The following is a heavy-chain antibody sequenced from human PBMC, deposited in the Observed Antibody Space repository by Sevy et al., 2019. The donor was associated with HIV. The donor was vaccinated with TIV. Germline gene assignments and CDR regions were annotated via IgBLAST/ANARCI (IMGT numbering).Heavy chain of an antibody. V-gene: IGHV4-59*01. D-gene: IGHD3-10*01. Sequence: SETLSLTCTVSGGSISSNYWSWIRQPPGKGLEWIGYIYYSGSTNYNPSLKSRVTISVDTSENQFSLKLSSVTAADTAVYYCARIPHYGSGQDAFDIWGQGTMVTVSS. CDR1: GGSISSNY. CDR3: ARIPHYGSGQDAFDI. CDR2: IYYSGST. J-gene: IGHJ3*02.